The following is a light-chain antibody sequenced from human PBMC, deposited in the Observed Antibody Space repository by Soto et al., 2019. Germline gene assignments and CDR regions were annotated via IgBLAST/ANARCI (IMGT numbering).Light chain of an antibody. J-gene: IGKJ1*01. Sequence: IQMTKSPSTLSASVGDRVTLPCRARQSINKWLAWYQEKPGKAPNLLIYDAASLESGVPLRFSGSGSGTEFTLTISSLQPDDSATYYCQQYNVYSPTFGQGTKVDIK. CDR1: QSINKW. CDR2: DAA. CDR3: QQYNVYSPT. V-gene: IGKV1-5*01.